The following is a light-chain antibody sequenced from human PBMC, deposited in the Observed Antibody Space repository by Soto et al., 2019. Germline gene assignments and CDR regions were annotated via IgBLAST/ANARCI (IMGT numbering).Light chain of an antibody. Sequence: EIVLTQSPGTLSLSPGERGTLSCRASQSFSSSYLAWYQQKPGQAPRLLIYGASSRATGIPDRFSGSGSGTDFTLTISRLEPEDFAVYYCQQYGSSPRTFGGGTKVDIK. CDR1: QSFSSSY. V-gene: IGKV3-20*01. CDR3: QQYGSSPRT. J-gene: IGKJ4*01. CDR2: GAS.